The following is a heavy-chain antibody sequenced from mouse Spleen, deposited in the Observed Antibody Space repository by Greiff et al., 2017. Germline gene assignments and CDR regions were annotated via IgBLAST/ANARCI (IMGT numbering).Heavy chain of an antibody. D-gene: IGHD1-1*01. CDR3: ARHYGSSYGYFDV. V-gene: IGHV5-9-3*01. CDR1: GFTFSSYA. CDR2: ISSGGGNT. Sequence: EVQLVESGGGLVKLGGSLKLSCAASGFTFSSYAMSWVRQTPEKRLEWVATISSGGGNTYYPDSVKGRFTISRDNAKNTLYLQMSSLKSEDTAMYYCARHYGSSYGYFDVWGAGTTVTVSS. J-gene: IGHJ1*01.